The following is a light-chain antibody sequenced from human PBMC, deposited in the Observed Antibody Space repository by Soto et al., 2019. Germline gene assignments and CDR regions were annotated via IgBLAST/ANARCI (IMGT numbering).Light chain of an antibody. Sequence: DIPMTQSPSTLSASIGDRVTIICRASQSISSWLAWYQQKPGKAPKLLIYDASSLESGVPSRFSGSGSGTEFTLTISSLQPDDFATYYCQQYNSYSQITFGQGTRLENK. CDR2: DAS. CDR1: QSISSW. V-gene: IGKV1-5*02. J-gene: IGKJ5*01. CDR3: QQYNSYSQIT.